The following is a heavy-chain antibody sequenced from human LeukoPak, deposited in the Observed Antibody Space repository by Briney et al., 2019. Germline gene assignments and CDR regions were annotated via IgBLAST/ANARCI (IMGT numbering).Heavy chain of an antibody. J-gene: IGHJ5*01. V-gene: IGHV3-48*03. D-gene: IGHD2-2*01. CDR1: GFTLSSYE. CDR2: ISSSGSTI. Sequence: PGGSLRLSCAASGFTLSSYEMNWVRQAPGKGLEWVSYISSSGSTIYYADSVKGRFTISRDNAKNSLYLQMNSLRAEDTAVYYCAKGSELPAAIRGNWFDSWGQGTLVTVSS. CDR3: AKGSELPAAIRGNWFDS.